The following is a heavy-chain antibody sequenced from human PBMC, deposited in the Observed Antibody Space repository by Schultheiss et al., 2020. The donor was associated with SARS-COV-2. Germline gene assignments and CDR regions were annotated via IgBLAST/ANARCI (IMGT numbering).Heavy chain of an antibody. CDR1: GFTFSSYS. J-gene: IGHJ2*01. CDR3: AKGSPTQILLRKLLSYWYFDL. V-gene: IGHV3-21*01. D-gene: IGHD3-10*01. CDR2: ISSSSSYI. Sequence: GGSLRLSCAASGFTFSSYSMNWVRQAPGKGLEWVSSISSSSSYIYYADSVKGRFTISRDNAKNSLYLQMNSLRAEDTAVYYCAKGSPTQILLRKLLSYWYFDLWGRGTLVTVAS.